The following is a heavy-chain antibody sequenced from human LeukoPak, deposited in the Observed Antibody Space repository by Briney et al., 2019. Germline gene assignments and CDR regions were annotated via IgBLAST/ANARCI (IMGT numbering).Heavy chain of an antibody. CDR2: IYYSGST. Sequence: SETLSLTCTVSGGSIGSSSYYWGWIRQPPGKGLEWIGSIYYSGSTYYNPSLKSRVTISVDTSKNQFSLKLNSVTAADRAVYYCATYIGDTYRYFDYWGQGALVTVSS. CDR1: GGSIGSSSYY. J-gene: IGHJ4*02. D-gene: IGHD2-21*01. V-gene: IGHV4-39*01. CDR3: ATYIGDTYRYFDY.